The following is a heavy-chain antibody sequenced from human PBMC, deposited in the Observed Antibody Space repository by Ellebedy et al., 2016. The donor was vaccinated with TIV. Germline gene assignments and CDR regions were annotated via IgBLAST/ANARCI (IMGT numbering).Heavy chain of an antibody. CDR1: GFTLSSYW. D-gene: IGHD6-13*01. Sequence: GGSLTLSCAASGFTLSSYWMSWVRQAPGKGLEWVANINQDGSEKYYVDSVKGRFSISRDNAKNSLYLQMNSLRAEDTAVYYCARAVGGSSSLWGQGTLVTVSS. V-gene: IGHV3-7*03. J-gene: IGHJ4*02. CDR2: INQDGSEK. CDR3: ARAVGGSSSL.